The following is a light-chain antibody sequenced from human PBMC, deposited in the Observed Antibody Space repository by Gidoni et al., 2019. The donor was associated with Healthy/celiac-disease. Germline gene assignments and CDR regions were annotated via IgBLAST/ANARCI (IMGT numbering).Light chain of an antibody. CDR3: QQSYSTPRT. Sequence: DIQMTQSPSSLSASVGDRVTITCRASQSISSYLNWYQQKPGKAPKLLIYAASSLQSGVPSRFSGSGSWTDFTLTISILQPEDFATYYCQQSYSTPRTFGQXTKVEIK. J-gene: IGKJ1*01. CDR2: AAS. CDR1: QSISSY. V-gene: IGKV1-39*01.